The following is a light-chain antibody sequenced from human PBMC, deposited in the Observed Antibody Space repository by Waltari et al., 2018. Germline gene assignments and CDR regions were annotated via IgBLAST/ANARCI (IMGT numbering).Light chain of an antibody. CDR1: QSISDY. CDR2: DAS. Sequence: EIVLTQSPATLSLSPGERATLSCRASQSISDYLALYQQKPGQPPRLIIYDASNRATGIPPHFSGTGAGTDFTLTITSLEPEDFAVYYCQDRSSWPTFGGGTKVDLK. CDR3: QDRSSWPT. V-gene: IGKV3-11*01. J-gene: IGKJ4*01.